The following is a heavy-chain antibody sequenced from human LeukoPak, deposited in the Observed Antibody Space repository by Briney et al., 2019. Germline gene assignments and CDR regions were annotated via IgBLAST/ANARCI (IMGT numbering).Heavy chain of an antibody. D-gene: IGHD3-22*01. CDR3: ARLYYDGWGGLDV. Sequence: SETLSLTCSASGGSISSASYYWGWIRQPPGKGLEWIGSLYYTGRTDYNPSPKSRVTISADTSKNQFSLRLSSVTAADTAVYYCARLYYDGWGGLDVWGQGTTVTVSS. J-gene: IGHJ6*02. CDR1: GGSISSASYY. CDR2: LYYTGRT. V-gene: IGHV4-39*01.